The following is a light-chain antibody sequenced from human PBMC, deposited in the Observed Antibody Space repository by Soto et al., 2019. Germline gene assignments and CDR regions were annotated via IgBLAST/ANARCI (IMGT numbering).Light chain of an antibody. J-gene: IGLJ2*01. CDR3: CSYAGSSTVV. CDR1: SSDVGSYNF. V-gene: IGLV2-23*01. Sequence: QSALTQPASVSGSPGQSITISCTGTSSDVGSYNFVSWYQQHPGKAPKLMIYEGNKWPSGVSDRFSGSKSGNTASLTISGLQAEDEADYYCCSYAGSSTVVFGGGTKVTVL. CDR2: EGN.